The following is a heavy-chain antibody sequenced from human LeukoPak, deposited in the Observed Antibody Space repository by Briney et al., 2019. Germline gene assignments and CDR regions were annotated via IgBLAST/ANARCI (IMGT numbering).Heavy chain of an antibody. CDR1: GFTFSSYS. CDR3: ARDSNPGIAAAAIDY. J-gene: IGHJ4*02. D-gene: IGHD6-13*01. CDR2: ISSSSSYI. V-gene: IGHV3-21*01. Sequence: PGGSLRLSCAASGFTFSSYSMNWFRQAPGKGLEWVSSISSSSSYIYYADSVKGRFTISRDNAKNSLYLQMNSLRAEDTAVYYCARDSNPGIAAAAIDYWDQGTLVTVSS.